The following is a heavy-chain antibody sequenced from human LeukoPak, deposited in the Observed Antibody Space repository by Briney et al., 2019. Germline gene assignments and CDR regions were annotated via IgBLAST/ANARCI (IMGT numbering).Heavy chain of an antibody. J-gene: IGHJ5*02. CDR1: GYTFTSYY. Sequence: ASVKVSCKASGYTFTSYYMHWVRQAPGQGLEWMGIINPSGGSTSYAQKFQGRVTMTRDTSTSTVYMELSSLRSEDTAVYYCARDDGHDLWFGELNWFDPWGQGTLVTVSS. V-gene: IGHV1-46*01. CDR3: ARDDGHDLWFGELNWFDP. D-gene: IGHD3-10*01. CDR2: INPSGGST.